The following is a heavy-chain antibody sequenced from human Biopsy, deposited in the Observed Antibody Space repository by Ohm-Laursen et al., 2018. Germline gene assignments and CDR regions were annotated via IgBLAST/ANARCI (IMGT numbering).Heavy chain of an antibody. CDR3: ARGQDYGGNKAFDI. J-gene: IGHJ3*02. D-gene: IGHD4-23*01. CDR1: GGSMIHYY. Sequence: TLSLTCTVSGGSMIHYYWNWIRQSPGKGLEWIAYIYSSGITNYNPSLKSRLTISIDTSKNQFPLKLNSMTTADTAVYYCARGQDYGGNKAFDIWGQGTKVTVSP. V-gene: IGHV4-59*01. CDR2: IYSSGIT.